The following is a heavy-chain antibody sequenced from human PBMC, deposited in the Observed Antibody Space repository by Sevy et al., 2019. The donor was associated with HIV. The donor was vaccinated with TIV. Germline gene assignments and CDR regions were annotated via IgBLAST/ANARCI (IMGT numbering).Heavy chain of an antibody. J-gene: IGHJ6*02. CDR1: GFTVSSDY. CDR2: IYSGGTT. D-gene: IGHD6-13*01. V-gene: IGHV3-66*01. Sequence: GGSLRLSCAASGFTVSSDYMTWVRQAPGMGLEWVSVIYSGGTTYYADSVKGRITISRDNSKNTVYLQMNSLRAEDTAVYYCARESSSTWQAGYYGMAVWGQGTTVTVSS. CDR3: ARESSSTWQAGYYGMAV.